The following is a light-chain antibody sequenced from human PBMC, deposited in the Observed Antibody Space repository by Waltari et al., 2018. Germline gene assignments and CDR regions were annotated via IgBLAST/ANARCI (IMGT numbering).Light chain of an antibody. V-gene: IGLV2-14*03. CDR2: DVV. J-gene: IGLJ3*02. Sequence: QSVLTQPASVSGSPGQSITISCTGTSSDVGGYDYVSWYQQSPGKAPKLIIYDVVKRPSGASTRFSASKSDNTASLTISWLQAEDEGDYYCCSYKRGATWVFGGGTALTVL. CDR3: CSYKRGATWV. CDR1: SSDVGGYDY.